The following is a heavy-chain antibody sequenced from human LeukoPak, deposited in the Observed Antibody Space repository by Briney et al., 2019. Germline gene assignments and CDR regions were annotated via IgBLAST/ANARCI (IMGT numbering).Heavy chain of an antibody. J-gene: IGHJ6*02. D-gene: IGHD1-26*01. V-gene: IGHV3-7*01. CDR3: ARENSGSYYYYYGMHV. Sequence: GGSLRLSCAASGFTFSSYWMSWVRQAPGKGLEWVANIKQDGSEKYYVDSVKGRFTISRDNAKNSLYLQMNSLRAEDTAVYYCARENSGSYYYYYGMHVWGQGTTVTVSS. CDR1: GFTFSSYW. CDR2: IKQDGSEK.